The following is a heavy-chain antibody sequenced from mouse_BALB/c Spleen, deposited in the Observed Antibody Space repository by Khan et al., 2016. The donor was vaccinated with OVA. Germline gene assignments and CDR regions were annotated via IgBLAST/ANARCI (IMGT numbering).Heavy chain of an antibody. CDR1: GYTLTNYG. V-gene: IGHV9-3-1*01. J-gene: IGHJ4*01. D-gene: IGHD2-14*01. Sequence: QIQLVQSGPELKKPGETVKISCKASGYTLTNYGMNWVKQAPGKGLKWMGWINTYTGEPTYADDFKGRFAFSLETSASTAYLRITNLKNEDTATYFCARVGYNGTMDYWGQGTSVTVSS. CDR3: ARVGYNGTMDY. CDR2: INTYTGEP.